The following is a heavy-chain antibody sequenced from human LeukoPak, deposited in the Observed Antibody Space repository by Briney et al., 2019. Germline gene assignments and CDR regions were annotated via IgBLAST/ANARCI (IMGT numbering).Heavy chain of an antibody. CDR1: GFTFSSFT. J-gene: IGHJ4*02. V-gene: IGHV3-48*02. CDR3: ARSFDC. CDR2: ISSSSTTI. Sequence: GGSLRLSCAASGFTFSSFTMDWVRQAPGKGLEWVSYISSSSTTIYYADSVEGRFTISRDNAKNSLYLQMNSLRDEDTAVYYCARSFDCWGQGTPVTVSS.